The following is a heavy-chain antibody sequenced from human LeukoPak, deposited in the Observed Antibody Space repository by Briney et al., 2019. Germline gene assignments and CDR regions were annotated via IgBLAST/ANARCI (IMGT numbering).Heavy chain of an antibody. V-gene: IGHV4-30-4*01. CDR3: ARDHGNRYYYYGMDV. CDR2: IYYSGST. Sequence: SETLSLTCTVSGGSISSSDYYWSWIRQPPGKGLEWIGYIYYSGSTYYNPSLKSRLTISVDTFKNQFSLKMRSVTAADTAVYYCARDHGNRYYYYGMDVWGQGTTVTVSS. J-gene: IGHJ6*02. CDR1: GGSISSSDYY. D-gene: IGHD1-14*01.